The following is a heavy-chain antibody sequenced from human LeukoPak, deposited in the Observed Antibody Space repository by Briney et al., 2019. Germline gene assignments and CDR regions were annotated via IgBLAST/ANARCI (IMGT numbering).Heavy chain of an antibody. CDR1: GESFSGYY. CDR3: ASTERCCTTCPLDY. J-gene: IGHJ4*02. Sequence: PSETLSLTCTVYGESFSGYYWSWIRQPPGKGLEWIGEINHSGSTHYNPSLKSRVTISLDTSKNQFSLKLSSVTAADTAVYYCASTERCCTTCPLDYWGQGTLVTVSS. V-gene: IGHV4-34*01. D-gene: IGHD2-8*01. CDR2: INHSGST.